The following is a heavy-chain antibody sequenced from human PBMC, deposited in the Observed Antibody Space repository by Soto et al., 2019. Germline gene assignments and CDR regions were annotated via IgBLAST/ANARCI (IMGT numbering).Heavy chain of an antibody. V-gene: IGHV3-23*01. CDR3: ANLPQWELPNYGMDV. J-gene: IGHJ6*02. CDR2: ISGSGGST. CDR1: GFTFSSYA. Sequence: EVQLLESGGGLVQPGGSLRLSCAASGFTFSSYAMSWVRQAPGKGLEWVSAISGSGGSTYYADSVKGRFTIARDNSKNTLYLQMNSLRAEDTAVYYCANLPQWELPNYGMDVWGQGTTVTVSS. D-gene: IGHD1-26*01.